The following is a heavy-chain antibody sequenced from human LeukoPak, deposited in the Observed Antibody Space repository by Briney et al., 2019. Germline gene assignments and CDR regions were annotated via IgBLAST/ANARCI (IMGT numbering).Heavy chain of an antibody. J-gene: IGHJ4*02. Sequence: SETLSLTCTVSGGSISSGDYYWSWIRQPPGKGLEWIGYIYYSGSTYYNPSLKSRVTISVDTSKNQFSLKLSSVTAADTAVYYCASICYDYVWGSYRFDYWGQGTLVTVSS. CDR2: IYYSGST. V-gene: IGHV4-30-4*08. CDR1: GGSISSGDYY. CDR3: ASICYDYVWGSYRFDY. D-gene: IGHD3-16*02.